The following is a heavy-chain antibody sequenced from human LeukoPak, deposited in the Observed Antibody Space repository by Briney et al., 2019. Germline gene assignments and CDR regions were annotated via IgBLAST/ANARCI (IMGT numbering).Heavy chain of an antibody. Sequence: SETLSLTCAVYGGSFSGYYWSWIRQPPGKGLEWIGEINHSGSTNYNPSLKSRVTISVDTSKNQFSLKLSSVTAADTAVYYCARHGADGYNYYFDYWGQGTLVTVSS. D-gene: IGHD5-24*01. CDR1: GGSFSGYY. V-gene: IGHV4-34*01. CDR3: ARHGADGYNYYFDY. J-gene: IGHJ4*02. CDR2: INHSGST.